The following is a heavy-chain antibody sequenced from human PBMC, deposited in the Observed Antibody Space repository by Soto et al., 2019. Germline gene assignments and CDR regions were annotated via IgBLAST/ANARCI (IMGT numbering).Heavy chain of an antibody. D-gene: IGHD6-13*01. CDR2: INPSGGIT. Sequence: ASVKVSCKTSGYAFTSYYMHWVRQAPGQGLQWMGIINPSGGITIYAHIFQGRVTMTRDTSTSTVYMELSSLRSEDTAVYYCARGVAAAGPANWFDPWGQGTLVTVS. J-gene: IGHJ5*02. V-gene: IGHV1-46*01. CDR3: ARGVAAAGPANWFDP. CDR1: GYAFTSYY.